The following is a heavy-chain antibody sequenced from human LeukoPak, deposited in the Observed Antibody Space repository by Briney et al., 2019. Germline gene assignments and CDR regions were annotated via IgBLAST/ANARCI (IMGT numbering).Heavy chain of an antibody. CDR1: GGSISSSSYY. D-gene: IGHD3-22*01. CDR3: ARTPYYYDSSGYTGPYFDY. J-gene: IGHJ4*02. CDR2: IYYSGST. V-gene: IGHV4-39*07. Sequence: PSETLSLTCTVSGGSISSSSYYWGWIRQPPGKGLEWIGSIYYSGSTYYNPSLKSRVTISVDTSKNQFSLKLSSVTAADTAVYYCARTPYYYDSSGYTGPYFDYWGQGTLVTVSS.